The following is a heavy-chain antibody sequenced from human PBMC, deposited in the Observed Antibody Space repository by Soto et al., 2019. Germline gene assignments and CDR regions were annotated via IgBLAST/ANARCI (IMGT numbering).Heavy chain of an antibody. D-gene: IGHD3-3*01. CDR3: ARDRITIFYRDEVDV. J-gene: IGHJ6*02. CDR1: GYIFSNYG. CDR2: ISPYNGDT. V-gene: IGHV1-18*01. Sequence: QVLLVQSGAEVKNPGASVKVSCKASGYIFSNYGISWVRQAPGQGLEWMGWISPYNGDTKYAQKVQGRVTMTTDTSTNTTYMEMRSLRFDDTAVYYCARDRITIFYRDEVDVWGQGTSVTVSS.